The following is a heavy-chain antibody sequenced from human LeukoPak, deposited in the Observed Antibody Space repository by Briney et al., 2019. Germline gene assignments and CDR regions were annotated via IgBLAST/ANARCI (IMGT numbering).Heavy chain of an antibody. D-gene: IGHD3-9*01. V-gene: IGHV3-30*03. CDR2: ISYDGNNR. J-gene: IGHJ3*01. CDR3: ASVYPYYDVLTGSTH. Sequence: PGGSLRLSCAASRFTLSSYGMHWVRQAPGKGLEWVAVISYDGNNRYYADSVKGRFTISRYNSKNTLYLQMNSLRAEDTTVYYCASVYPYYDVLTGSTHWGQGTVVTVSS. CDR1: RFTLSSYG.